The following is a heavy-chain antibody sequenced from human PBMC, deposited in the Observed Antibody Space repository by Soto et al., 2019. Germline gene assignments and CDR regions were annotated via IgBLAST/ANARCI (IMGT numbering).Heavy chain of an antibody. CDR2: IYNSGST. CDR1: GGSISDSEYY. Sequence: SGTLSLTCAVSGGSISDSEYYWSWIRQPPGKGPEWIGYIYNSGSTSYDPSLKSRVTISADTSKNQFSLRLSSVTAADTAVYYCARESSGYRYGPGEVYWGQGTMVTGS. J-gene: IGHJ4*02. V-gene: IGHV4-30-4*01. CDR3: ARESSGYRYGPGEVY. D-gene: IGHD5-18*01.